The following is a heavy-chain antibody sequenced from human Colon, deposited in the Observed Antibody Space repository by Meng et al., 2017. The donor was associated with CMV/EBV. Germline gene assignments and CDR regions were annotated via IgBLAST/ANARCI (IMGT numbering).Heavy chain of an antibody. CDR2: ICYSGSS. J-gene: IGHJ5*02. CDR1: ACISSYY. Sequence: ACISSYYWSWIRKPSGKGLEWIGYICYSGSSNYNPSLKSRVTISLDTSKNHFSLKLSSVTAADTAVYYCAASRLLWFGELPNLFDPWGQGTLVTVSS. V-gene: IGHV4-59*13. CDR3: AASRLLWFGELPNLFDP. D-gene: IGHD3-10*01.